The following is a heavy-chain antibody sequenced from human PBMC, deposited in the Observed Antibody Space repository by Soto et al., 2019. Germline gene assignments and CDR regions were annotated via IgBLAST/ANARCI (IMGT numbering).Heavy chain of an antibody. D-gene: IGHD3-3*01. CDR3: ARVRLPTVTIFGVADHDAFDI. J-gene: IGHJ3*02. CDR2: IIPILGIA. V-gene: IGHV1-69*02. Sequence: GASVKVSCKASGGTFSSYTIGWVRQAPGQGLEWMGRIIPILGIANYAQKFQGRVTITADKSTSTAYMELSSLRSEDTAVYYCARVRLPTVTIFGVADHDAFDIWGQGTMVTVSS. CDR1: GGTFSSYT.